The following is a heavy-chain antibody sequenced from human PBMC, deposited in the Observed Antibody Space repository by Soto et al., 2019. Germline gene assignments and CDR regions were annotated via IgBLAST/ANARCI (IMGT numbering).Heavy chain of an antibody. CDR3: AHTMAPRILDS. CDR2: IYWDDDT. J-gene: IGHJ4*02. CDR1: GFSRITSGVG. Sequence: QITLKEAGPTLVKPTQTLTLTCSFSGFSRITSGVGVGWIRQPPGKALEWLALIYWDDDTGYSTSLRNRLTITKDTSRNQVVLTMTNMDAADTGTYYCAHTMAPRILDSWGQGTLVTVSS. V-gene: IGHV2-5*02.